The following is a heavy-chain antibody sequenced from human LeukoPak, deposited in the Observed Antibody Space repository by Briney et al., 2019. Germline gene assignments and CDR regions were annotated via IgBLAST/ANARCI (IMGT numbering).Heavy chain of an antibody. CDR2: INPNSGGT. CDR3: ARAGGAWIENAFDI. J-gene: IGHJ3*02. D-gene: IGHD5-12*01. V-gene: IGHV1-2*02. Sequence: GASVKVSCKASGYTFTGYYMHWVRQAPGQGLEWMGWINPNSGGTNYAQKFQGRVTMTRDTSISTAYMELSRLRSDDTAVYYCARAGGAWIENAFDIWGQGTMVTVSS. CDR1: GYTFTGYY.